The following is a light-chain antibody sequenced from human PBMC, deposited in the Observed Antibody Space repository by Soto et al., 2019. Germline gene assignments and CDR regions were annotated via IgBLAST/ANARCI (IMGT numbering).Light chain of an antibody. CDR2: NAA. Sequence: EILLTQSPGTLSLSPGERATLSCRASQSVSNSFLAWYQQKPGQTPRLLMYNAATRATGIPDRFSGSGSGTVFTLSISRLEPEDFAVYYCQQYANSLLTFGGGTKVEIK. CDR1: QSVSNSF. J-gene: IGKJ4*01. CDR3: QQYANSLLT. V-gene: IGKV3-20*01.